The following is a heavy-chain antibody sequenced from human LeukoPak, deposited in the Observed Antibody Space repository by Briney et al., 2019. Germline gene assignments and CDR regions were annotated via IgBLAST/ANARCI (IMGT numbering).Heavy chain of an antibody. D-gene: IGHD5/OR15-5a*01. CDR1: GFTFSSYS. CDR2: ISNSGSTI. CDR3: AREVSTGGFDI. Sequence: GGSLRLSCAASGFTFSSYSMNWVRQAPGKGLEWVSYISNSGSTIYYAGSVKGRFTISRDNAKDSLYLQMNSLRAEDTAVYYCAREVSTGGFDIWGQGTMVTVSS. J-gene: IGHJ3*02. V-gene: IGHV3-48*04.